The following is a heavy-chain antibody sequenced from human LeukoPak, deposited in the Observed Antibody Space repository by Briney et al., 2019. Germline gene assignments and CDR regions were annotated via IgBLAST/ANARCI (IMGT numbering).Heavy chain of an antibody. D-gene: IGHD6-13*01. V-gene: IGHV1-2*02. CDR3: AKALIAAAGTDAFDI. Sequence: ASVKVSCKASRYTFTGYYMHWVRQAPGQGLEWMVCINPNSGGTNYTQKFQGRVTITRDTSISTAYMELSRLRSDDTAVYYCAKALIAAAGTDAFDIWGQGTMVTVSS. CDR2: INPNSGGT. CDR1: RYTFTGYY. J-gene: IGHJ3*02.